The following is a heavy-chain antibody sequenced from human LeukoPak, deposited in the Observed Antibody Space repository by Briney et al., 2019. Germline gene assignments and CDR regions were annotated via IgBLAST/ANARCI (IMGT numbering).Heavy chain of an antibody. J-gene: IGHJ3*02. V-gene: IGHV3-21*01. CDR3: ARVRGGYSYGYGALDI. CDR2: TTSTSSYI. Sequence: PGGSLRLSCAASGFTFSSYSMDWVRQAPGKGLEWVSSTTSTSSYIYYADSVKGRFTISRDNSKNTLYLQINSLRPDDTAVYYFARVRGGYSYGYGALDIWGQGTVVTVSS. CDR1: GFTFSSYS. D-gene: IGHD5-18*01.